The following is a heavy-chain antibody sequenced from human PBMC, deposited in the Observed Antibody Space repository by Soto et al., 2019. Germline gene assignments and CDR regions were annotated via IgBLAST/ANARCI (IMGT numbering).Heavy chain of an antibody. D-gene: IGHD2-2*02. CDR3: ARDIIVVVPDAIGWFDP. V-gene: IGHV3-7*03. J-gene: IGHJ5*02. Sequence: RSLILNSSASGFAFSSYWMSWVPQAPGKGLEWVANIKQDGSEKYYVDSVKGRFTISRDNAKNSLYLQIKSLRAEDTAVYYCARDIIVVVPDAIGWFDPWGQGTMVTVSS. CDR2: IKQDGSEK. CDR1: GFAFSSYW.